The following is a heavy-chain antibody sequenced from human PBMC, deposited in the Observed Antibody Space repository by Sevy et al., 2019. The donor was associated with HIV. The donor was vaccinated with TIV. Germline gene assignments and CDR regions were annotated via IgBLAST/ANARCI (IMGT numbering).Heavy chain of an antibody. V-gene: IGHV3-30*03. J-gene: IGHJ4*02. D-gene: IGHD2-8*01. Sequence: GGSLRLSCAASGFTFSSYGMHWVRQAPGKGLEWVAVISPDGTNKYYGDSMRGRFTISRDNFKNTLYLQMDTVRVEDTAVYYCATGWCSPICLIDYWGQGTLVTVSS. CDR2: ISPDGTNK. CDR3: ATGWCSPICLIDY. CDR1: GFTFSSYG.